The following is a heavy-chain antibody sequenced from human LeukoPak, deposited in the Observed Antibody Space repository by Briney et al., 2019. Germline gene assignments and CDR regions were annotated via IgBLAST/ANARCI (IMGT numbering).Heavy chain of an antibody. Sequence: PSETLSLTCTVSGGSISSHYWSWIRQPPGKGLEWIGYIYYSGSTNYTPSLKSRVTISVDTSKNQFSLKLSSVTAADTAVYYCARVWSGPNDYWGQGTLVTVSS. CDR2: IYYSGST. J-gene: IGHJ4*02. CDR3: ARVWSGPNDY. CDR1: GGSISSHY. V-gene: IGHV4-59*11. D-gene: IGHD3-3*01.